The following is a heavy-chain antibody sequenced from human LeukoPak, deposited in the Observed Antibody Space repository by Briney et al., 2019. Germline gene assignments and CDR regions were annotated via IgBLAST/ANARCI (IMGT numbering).Heavy chain of an antibody. CDR1: GGSISSYY. V-gene: IGHV4-59*01. CDR2: IYYSGST. D-gene: IGHD3-9*01. CDR3: ARDLQHYDILTGYSPGAFDI. Sequence: SETLSLTCTVSGGSISSYYWSWIRQPPGKGLEWIGYIYYSGSTNYNPSLKSRVTISVDTSKNQFSLKLSSVTAADTAVYYCARDLQHYDILTGYSPGAFDIWGQGTMVTVSS. J-gene: IGHJ3*02.